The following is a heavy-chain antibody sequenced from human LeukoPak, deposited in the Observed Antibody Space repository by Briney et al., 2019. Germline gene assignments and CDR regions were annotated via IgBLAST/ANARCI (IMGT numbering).Heavy chain of an antibody. CDR1: GGSISSGGYY. Sequence: PSETLSLTCTVSGGSISSGGYYWSWIRQHPGKGLEWIGYIYYSGSTYYNPSLKSRVTISVDTSKNQFSLKLSSVTAADTAVYYCARGRYSYYFDYWGQGTLVTVSS. D-gene: IGHD5-18*01. CDR3: ARGRYSYYFDY. CDR2: IYYSGST. V-gene: IGHV4-61*08. J-gene: IGHJ4*02.